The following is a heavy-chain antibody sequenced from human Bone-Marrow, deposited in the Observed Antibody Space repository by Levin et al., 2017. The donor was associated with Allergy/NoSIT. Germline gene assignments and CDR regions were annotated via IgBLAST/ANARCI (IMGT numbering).Heavy chain of an antibody. CDR1: GYTFTGYY. Sequence: PGESLKISCKASGYTFTGYYMHWVRQAPGQGLEWMGRINPNSGGTNYAQKFQGRVTMTRDTSISTAYMGLSRLRSDDTAVYYCARDLGQLGDEADYGDSDDAFDSWGQGTMVTVSS. D-gene: IGHD4-17*01. J-gene: IGHJ3*02. CDR3: ARDLGQLGDEADYGDSDDAFDS. CDR2: INPNSGGT. V-gene: IGHV1-2*06.